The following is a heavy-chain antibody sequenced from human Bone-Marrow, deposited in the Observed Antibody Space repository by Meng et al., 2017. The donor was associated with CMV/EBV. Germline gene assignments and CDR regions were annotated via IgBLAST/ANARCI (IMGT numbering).Heavy chain of an antibody. CDR2: IKSKTDGGTT. V-gene: IGHV3-15*01. CDR3: AKDRWFGDPDGGYYYYGMDV. D-gene: IGHD3-10*01. J-gene: IGHJ6*02. CDR1: GFTFSNAW. Sequence: GESLKISCAASGFTFSNAWMSWVRQAPGKGLEWVGRIKSKTDGGTTDYAAPVKGRFTISRDDSKNTLYLQMNSLRAEDTAVYYCAKDRWFGDPDGGYYYYGMDVWGQGTTVTVSS.